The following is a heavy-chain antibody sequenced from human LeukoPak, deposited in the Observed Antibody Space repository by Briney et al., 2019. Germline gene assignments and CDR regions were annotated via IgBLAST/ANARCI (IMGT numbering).Heavy chain of an antibody. CDR3: ARGPSGDYYDSSGYRY. V-gene: IGHV4-34*01. CDR2: INHSGST. D-gene: IGHD3-22*01. CDR1: GGSFSGYY. J-gene: IGHJ4*02. Sequence: PSETLSLTCAVYGGSFSGYYWSWIRQPPGKGLEWIGEINHSGSTNYNPSLKSRVTISVDTSKNQFSLKLSSVTAADTAVYYCARGPSGDYYDSSGYRYWGQGTLVTVSS.